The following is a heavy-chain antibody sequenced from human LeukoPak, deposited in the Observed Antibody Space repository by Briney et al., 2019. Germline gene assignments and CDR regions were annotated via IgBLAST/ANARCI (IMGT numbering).Heavy chain of an antibody. V-gene: IGHV4-59*11. J-gene: IGHJ5*02. CDR2: VHYTDSP. CDR1: GGSITTHY. Sequence: SETLSLTCTVSGGSITTHYWSWIRQPPGKGLEWIGYVHYTDSPNFNPSLKSRVTISLDTSKNQFSLKLSSVTAADTAVYFCAREVSVAGNNWFDPWGQGALVTVSS. D-gene: IGHD6-19*01. CDR3: AREVSVAGNNWFDP.